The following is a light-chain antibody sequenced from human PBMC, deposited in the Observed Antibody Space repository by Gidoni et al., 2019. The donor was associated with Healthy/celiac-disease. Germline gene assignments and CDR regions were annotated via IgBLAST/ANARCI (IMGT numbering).Light chain of an antibody. V-gene: IGLV2-11*01. J-gene: IGLJ3*02. Sequence: QSALTQPRPVSGSPGQSVTISCTGTSSDVGGYNYVSWYQQHPGKAPNLMIYDVSKRPSGVPDRFSGSKSGNTASLTISGLQAEDEADYYCCSYAGSYTFEVFGGGTKLTVL. CDR3: CSYAGSYTFEV. CDR2: DVS. CDR1: SSDVGGYNY.